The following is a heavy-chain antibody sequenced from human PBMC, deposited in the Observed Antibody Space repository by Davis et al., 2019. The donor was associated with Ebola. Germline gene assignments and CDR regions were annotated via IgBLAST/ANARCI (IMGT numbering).Heavy chain of an antibody. CDR3: ASEDSSGWEDY. V-gene: IGHV4-4*02. Sequence: SETLSLTCVVSGGSISGSNYWSWVRQPPGEGLEWIGEIYHSGSTNYNLSLKSRVTISVDTSKNQFSLKLSSVTAADTAVYYCASEDSSGWEDYWGQGTLVTVSS. J-gene: IGHJ4*02. CDR2: IYHSGST. CDR1: GGSISGSNY. D-gene: IGHD6-19*01.